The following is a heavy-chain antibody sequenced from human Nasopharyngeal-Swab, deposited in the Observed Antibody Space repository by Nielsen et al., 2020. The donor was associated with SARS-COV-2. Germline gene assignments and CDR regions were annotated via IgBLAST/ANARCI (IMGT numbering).Heavy chain of an antibody. Sequence: GGYLRLSCGASGFLFDDYAMNWVRQAPGKGLEWVSGITWNGGSIGYAESVKGRFTISRDSAKNSLYLQMNSLRAEDTALYYCARDKSSTVTTFDYWGQGTLVTVSS. V-gene: IGHV3-20*04. CDR1: GFLFDDYA. D-gene: IGHD4-17*01. CDR3: ARDKSSTVTTFDY. CDR2: ITWNGGSI. J-gene: IGHJ4*02.